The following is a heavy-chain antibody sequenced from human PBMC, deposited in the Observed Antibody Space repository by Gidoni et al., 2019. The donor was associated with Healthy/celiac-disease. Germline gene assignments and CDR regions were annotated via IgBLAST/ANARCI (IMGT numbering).Heavy chain of an antibody. J-gene: IGHJ4*02. CDR2: IKHSGST. CDR1: GGSFSGYY. Sequence: QVQLQQWGAGLLKPSETMSLTCAVYGGSFSGYYWSWIRQPPGKGLEGIGEIKHSGSTNYNPALKSRVTISVDTSKNQFSLKLSSVTAADTAVYYCARGRSRITMIVVVTGIPPYFDYWGQGTLVTVSS. V-gene: IGHV4-34*01. CDR3: ARGRSRITMIVVVTGIPPYFDY. D-gene: IGHD3-22*01.